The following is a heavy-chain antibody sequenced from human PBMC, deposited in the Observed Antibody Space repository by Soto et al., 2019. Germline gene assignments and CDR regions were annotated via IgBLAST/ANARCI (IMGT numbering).Heavy chain of an antibody. Sequence: EVQLVESGGGLVQPGGSLRLSCAASGFTFSGSSMHWVRQAPGKGLVWVSGIDNAGTDSTYADSVRGRFTSSRDNAKNTLYLQMNSLIVEDTAVYYCARGWFGPDVWGKGTTVTVSS. D-gene: IGHD3-10*01. J-gene: IGHJ6*04. CDR2: IDNAGTDS. V-gene: IGHV3-74*01. CDR1: GFTFSGSS. CDR3: ARGWFGPDV.